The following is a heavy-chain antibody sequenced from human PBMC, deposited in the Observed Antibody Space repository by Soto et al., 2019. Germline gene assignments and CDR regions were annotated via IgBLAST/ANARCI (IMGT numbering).Heavy chain of an antibody. CDR2: ISGSGGST. CDR3: AKDNLLGTNPNSQINWFDP. CDR1: GFTFSSYA. D-gene: IGHD1-1*01. V-gene: IGHV3-23*01. Sequence: GGSLRLSCAASGFTFSSYAMSWVRQAPGKGLEWVSAISGSGGSTYYADSVKGRFTISRDNSKNTLYLQMNSLRAEDTAVYYCAKDNLLGTNPNSQINWFDPWGQGTLVTVSS. J-gene: IGHJ5*02.